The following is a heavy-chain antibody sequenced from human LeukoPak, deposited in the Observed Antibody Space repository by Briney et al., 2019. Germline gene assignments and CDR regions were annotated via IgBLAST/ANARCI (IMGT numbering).Heavy chain of an antibody. D-gene: IGHD2-21*02. CDR3: AKRLPVVGDRNRAFDY. V-gene: IGHV3-30*02. J-gene: IGHJ4*02. CDR2: MRYDGSNQ. Sequence: GGSLRLSCAASGFTFSNSGMHWVRQAPGKGLEWVAFMRYDGSNQYYGDSVKGRFTISRDISKNTLYLQMNSLRAEDTAVYYCAKRLPVVGDRNRAFDYWGQGTLVTVSS. CDR1: GFTFSNSG.